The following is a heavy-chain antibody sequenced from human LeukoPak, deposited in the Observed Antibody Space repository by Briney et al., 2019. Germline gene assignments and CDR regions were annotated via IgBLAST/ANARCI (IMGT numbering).Heavy chain of an antibody. CDR1: GGSISSYY. J-gene: IGHJ4*02. V-gene: IGHV4-59*01. CDR2: IYYSGST. CDR3: AMSGNTVGTDTNY. Sequence: PSGTLSLTCTVSGGSISSYYWSWIRQPPGKGLEWIGYIYYSGSTNYNPSLKSRVTISVDTSKNQFSLKLSSVTAADTAVYYCAMSGNTVGTDTNYWGQGTLVTVSS. D-gene: IGHD5-18*01.